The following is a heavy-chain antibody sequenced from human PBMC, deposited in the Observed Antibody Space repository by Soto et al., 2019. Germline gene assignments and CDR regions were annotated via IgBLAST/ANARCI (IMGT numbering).Heavy chain of an antibody. D-gene: IGHD2-2*01. Sequence: SVKVSCKASGGTFSSYAISWVRQAPGQGLEWMGGIIPIFGTANYAQKFQGRVTITADESTSTAYMELSSLRSEDTAVYYCARKGCSSTSCSYYYYGMDVWGQGTTVTVSS. V-gene: IGHV1-69*13. CDR1: GGTFSSYA. J-gene: IGHJ6*02. CDR2: IIPIFGTA. CDR3: ARKGCSSTSCSYYYYGMDV.